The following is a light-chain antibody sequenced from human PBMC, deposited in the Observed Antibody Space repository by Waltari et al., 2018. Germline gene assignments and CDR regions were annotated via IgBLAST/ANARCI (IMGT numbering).Light chain of an antibody. J-gene: IGKJ1*01. Sequence: DIQMTQSPSTLSASVGDRVTITCRASQSITNWLAWYQQKPGKAPKLLLYKASNLESGVPSRCSGSGSGKEFTLTISSLQPDDFATYYCQQYDNYWTFGQGTKVEIK. CDR2: KAS. CDR3: QQYDNYWT. V-gene: IGKV1-5*03. CDR1: QSITNW.